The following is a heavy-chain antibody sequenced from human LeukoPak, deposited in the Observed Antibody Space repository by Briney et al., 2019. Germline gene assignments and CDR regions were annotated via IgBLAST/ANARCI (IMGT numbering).Heavy chain of an antibody. D-gene: IGHD5-12*01. J-gene: IGHJ4*02. CDR2: ISPDGTT. V-gene: IGHV3-64*01. CDR3: ARESQGGSDY. CDR1: GFTFSNYV. Sequence: GGSLRLSCAASGFTFSNYVMHWVRQAPGKGPESISAISPDGTTYYAHFVKGRFTISGDNSQRTLFLQMGSLTIEDTAVYYCARESQGGSDYWGQGTLVTVSS.